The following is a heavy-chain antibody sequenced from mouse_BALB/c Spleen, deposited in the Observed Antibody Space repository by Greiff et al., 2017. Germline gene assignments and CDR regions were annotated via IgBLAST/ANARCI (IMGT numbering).Heavy chain of an antibody. Sequence: EVMLVESGGGLVKPGGSLKLSCAASGFTFSDYYMYWVRQTPEKRLEWVATISDGGSYTYYPDSVKGRFTISRDNAKNNLYLQMSSLKSEDTAMYYCARGLNYGAMDYWGQGTSVTVSS. CDR2: ISDGGSYT. J-gene: IGHJ4*01. CDR1: GFTFSDYY. CDR3: ARGLNYGAMDY. D-gene: IGHD1-1*01. V-gene: IGHV5-4*02.